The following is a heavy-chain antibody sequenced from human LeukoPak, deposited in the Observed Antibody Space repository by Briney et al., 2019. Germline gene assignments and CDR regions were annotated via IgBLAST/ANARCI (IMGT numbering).Heavy chain of an antibody. CDR2: INHSGST. CDR3: ATIAAAGTVG. CDR1: GGSFSDYY. D-gene: IGHD6-13*01. V-gene: IGHV4-34*01. Sequence: SETLSLTCAVYGGSFSDYYWSWIRQPPEMGLEWIGEINHSGSTNHNPSLKSRVSMSVDTSKNQFSLKLSSVTAADTAIYYYATIAAAGTVGWGQGTPVTVSS. J-gene: IGHJ4*02.